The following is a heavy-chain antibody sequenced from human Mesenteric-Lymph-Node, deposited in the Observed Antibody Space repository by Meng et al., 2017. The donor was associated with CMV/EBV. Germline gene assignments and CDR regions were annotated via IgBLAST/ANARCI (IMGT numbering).Heavy chain of an antibody. J-gene: IGHJ4*02. V-gene: IGHV1-3*01. CDR1: AYIFTSHA. Sequence: SAYIFTSHAMHWLRQAPRQRLEWMGWINVGNGNTKYSQKFQGRVTITRDTSASTAYMELSSLRSEDTAVYYCARDFEGLAAAAYLPGYWGQGTLVTVSS. D-gene: IGHD6-13*01. CDR3: ARDFEGLAAAAYLPGY. CDR2: INVGNGNT.